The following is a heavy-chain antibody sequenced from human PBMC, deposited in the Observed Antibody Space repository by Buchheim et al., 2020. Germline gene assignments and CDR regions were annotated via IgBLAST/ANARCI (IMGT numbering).Heavy chain of an antibody. CDR3: AKDHAAFYYDSSGYFPGGYFDY. Sequence: VQLLESGGGLVQPGGSLRLSCAASGFTFSSYAMSWVRQAPGKGLEWVSAISGSGGSTYYADSVKGRFTISRDNSKNTLYLQMNSLRAEDTAVYYCAKDHAAFYYDSSGYFPGGYFDYWGQGTL. CDR1: GFTFSSYA. D-gene: IGHD3-22*01. J-gene: IGHJ4*02. CDR2: ISGSGGST. V-gene: IGHV3-23*01.